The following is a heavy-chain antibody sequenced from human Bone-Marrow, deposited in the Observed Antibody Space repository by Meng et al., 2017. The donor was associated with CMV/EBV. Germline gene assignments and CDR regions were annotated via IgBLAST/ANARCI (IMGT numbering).Heavy chain of an antibody. J-gene: IGHJ4*02. V-gene: IGHV1-18*01. Sequence: ASVKVSCKASGYTFTNHGISWVRQAPGQRLEWMGRISSYNGDTKYAQKFQGRVTMTTDTSTRTTYMELRSLRSDDTAIYYCARDPIMTPLDFWGQGTLVTVSS. CDR1: GYTFTNHG. D-gene: IGHD3-16*01. CDR3: ARDPIMTPLDF. CDR2: ISSYNGDT.